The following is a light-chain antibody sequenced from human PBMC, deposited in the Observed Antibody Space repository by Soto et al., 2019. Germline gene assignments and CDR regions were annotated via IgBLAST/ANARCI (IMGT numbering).Light chain of an antibody. CDR1: QSVSRY. V-gene: IGKV3-11*01. Sequence: IGLIQDPATLAFSSGGRATLSCRASQSVSRYLAWYQQKPGQAPRLLIYDASNSATGIPARFSGSGSGTDFTLTISSLEPEDFAVYYCQQRSNWITFGQGTRLEIK. J-gene: IGKJ5*01. CDR3: QQRSNWIT. CDR2: DAS.